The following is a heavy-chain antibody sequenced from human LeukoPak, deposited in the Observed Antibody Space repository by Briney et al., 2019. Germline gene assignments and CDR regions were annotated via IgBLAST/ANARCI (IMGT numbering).Heavy chain of an antibody. CDR1: GGTFSSDA. J-gene: IGHJ6*03. Sequence: ASVKVSCKASGGTFSSDAISWVRQAPGQGLEWMGGIIRIFGTANYAQKLQGRVTMTTDTSTSTAYMELRSLRSDDTAVYYCARVWGWPAGYMDVWGKGTTVTVSS. D-gene: IGHD3-16*01. V-gene: IGHV1-69*05. CDR2: IIRIFGTA. CDR3: ARVWGWPAGYMDV.